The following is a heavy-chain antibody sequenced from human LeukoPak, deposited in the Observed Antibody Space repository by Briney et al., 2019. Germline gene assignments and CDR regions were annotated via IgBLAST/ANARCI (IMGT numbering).Heavy chain of an antibody. J-gene: IGHJ4*02. CDR1: GFTFSSYA. CDR3: AKPIGWELPYYFDY. D-gene: IGHD1-26*01. Sequence: GGSLRLSCAASGFTFSSYAMHWVRQAPGKGLEWVAVISYDGSNKYYADSVKGRFTISRDNSKNTLYLQMNSLRAEDTAVYYCAKPIGWELPYYFDYWGQGTLVTVSS. CDR2: ISYDGSNK. V-gene: IGHV3-30*04.